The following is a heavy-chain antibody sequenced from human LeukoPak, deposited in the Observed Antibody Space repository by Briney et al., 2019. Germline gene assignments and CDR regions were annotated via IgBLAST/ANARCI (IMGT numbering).Heavy chain of an antibody. CDR3: AKDRGVVVPAAPCY. CDR2: ISGSGGST. D-gene: IGHD2-2*01. V-gene: IGHV3-23*01. J-gene: IGHJ4*02. Sequence: AGGSLRLSCAASGFTFSSYAMSWVRQAPGKGLEWASAISGSGGSTYYADSVKGRFTISRDNSKNTLYLQMNSLRAEDTAVYYCAKDRGVVVPAAPCYWGQGTLVTVSS. CDR1: GFTFSSYA.